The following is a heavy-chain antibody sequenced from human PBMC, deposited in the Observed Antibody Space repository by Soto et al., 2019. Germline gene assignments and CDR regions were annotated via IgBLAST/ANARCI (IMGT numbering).Heavy chain of an antibody. D-gene: IGHD5-12*01. CDR3: ARSEMATISRFDY. CDR1: GGTFSSYA. CDR2: IIPIFGTA. Sequence: SVKVSCKASGGTFSSYAISWVRQAPGQGLEWMGGIIPIFGTANYAQKFQGRVTITADESTSTAYMELSSLRSEDTAVYYCARSEMATISRFDYWGQGTLVTVSS. V-gene: IGHV1-69*13. J-gene: IGHJ4*02.